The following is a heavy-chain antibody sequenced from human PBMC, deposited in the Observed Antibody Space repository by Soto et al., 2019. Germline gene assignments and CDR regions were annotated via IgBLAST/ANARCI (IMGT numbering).Heavy chain of an antibody. V-gene: IGHV1-69*01. Sequence: QVQLVQSGAEVKKPGSSVKVSCKASGGTFSSYAISWVRQAPGQGLEWMGGIIPIFGTANYAQKFQGRVMITADESTSTAYMELSSLRSEDTAVYYCARGPFYCSSTSCYTRHFDYWGQGTLVTVSS. CDR2: IIPIFGTA. CDR3: ARGPFYCSSTSCYTRHFDY. D-gene: IGHD2-2*02. J-gene: IGHJ4*02. CDR1: GGTFSSYA.